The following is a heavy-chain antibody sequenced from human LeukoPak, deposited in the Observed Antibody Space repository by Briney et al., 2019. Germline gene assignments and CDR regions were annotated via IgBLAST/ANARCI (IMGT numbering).Heavy chain of an antibody. CDR3: TKGPDPGGFGY. Sequence: GGSLRLSCAASGFTFSDDGIHWVRQAPGKGLQWVAVISYDGTKKYYADSVKGRLTISRDNSNNTLYLQINSLKAEDTAVYYCTKGPDPGGFGYWGQGTLVTVSS. CDR1: GFTFSDDG. J-gene: IGHJ4*02. D-gene: IGHD3-10*01. V-gene: IGHV3-30*18. CDR2: ISYDGTKK.